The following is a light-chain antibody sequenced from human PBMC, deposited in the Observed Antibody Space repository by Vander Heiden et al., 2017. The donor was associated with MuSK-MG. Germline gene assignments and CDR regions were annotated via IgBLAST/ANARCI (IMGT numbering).Light chain of an antibody. CDR3: QVWDSGSDHYV. V-gene: IGLV3-21*02. CDR1: NIESKS. CDR2: DDS. J-gene: IGLJ1*01. Sequence: SYVLTQPPSVSVAPGQTARITCGGNNIESKSVHWYQQKPGQAPVLVVYDDSDRPSRIPERFSGSNSANTATLTVSRVEAGDEADYYCQVWDSGSDHYVFGTGTTVTVL.